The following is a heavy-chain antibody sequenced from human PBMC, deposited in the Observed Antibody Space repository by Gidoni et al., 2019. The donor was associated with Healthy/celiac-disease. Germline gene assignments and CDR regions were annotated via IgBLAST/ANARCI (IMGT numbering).Heavy chain of an antibody. CDR3: VRAGWGPPTLNYFDY. J-gene: IGHJ4*02. Sequence: EVQLVESGGGLVQPGGSLRLSCAASGFPFSTYWMTWVRQAPGKGLEWVANINEDGSEKYYVDSVKGRFTISRDNAKNSLYVQMNSLRDEDTAVYYCVRAGWGPPTLNYFDYWGQGALVTVSS. D-gene: IGHD3-16*01. CDR1: GFPFSTYW. CDR2: INEDGSEK. V-gene: IGHV3-7*01.